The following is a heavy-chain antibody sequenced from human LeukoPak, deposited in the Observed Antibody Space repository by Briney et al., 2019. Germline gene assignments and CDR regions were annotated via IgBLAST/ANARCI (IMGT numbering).Heavy chain of an antibody. CDR2: ISGSGGST. Sequence: GGSLRLSCAASGFTFSSYAMSWVRQAPGKGLEWVSAISGSGGSTYYADSVKGRFTISRDNSKNTLYLQMNSLRAEDTAVYYCAKVVSWDYYYYMDVWGKGTTATVSS. V-gene: IGHV3-23*01. CDR3: AKVVSWDYYYYMDV. D-gene: IGHD2-8*01. J-gene: IGHJ6*03. CDR1: GFTFSSYA.